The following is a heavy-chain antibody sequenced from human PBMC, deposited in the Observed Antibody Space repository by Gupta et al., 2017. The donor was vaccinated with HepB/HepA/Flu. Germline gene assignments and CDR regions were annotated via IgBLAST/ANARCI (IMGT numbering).Heavy chain of an antibody. CDR2: MNPNSSNT. V-gene: IGHV1-8*01. Sequence: VHLVQSGAEVKKLGASVRVSCTGSGYNFTCYDFNWVRQATGQGLEWVGWMNPNSSNTGYAQKFQGRVTMTRDTSISTAYMELSSLRSEDTAVYYCARGRGYDATGYVYYFDYWGQGTRVTVSA. D-gene: IGHD3-22*01. CDR1: GYNFTCYD. J-gene: IGHJ4*02. CDR3: ARGRGYDATGYVYYFDY.